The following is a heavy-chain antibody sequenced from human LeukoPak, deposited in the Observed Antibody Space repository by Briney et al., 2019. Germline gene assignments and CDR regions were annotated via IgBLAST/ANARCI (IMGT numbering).Heavy chain of an antibody. V-gene: IGHV1-69*13. CDR3: ATIQLLSTGFDP. D-gene: IGHD2-2*01. CDR1: GGTFSSYA. J-gene: IGHJ5*02. CDR2: IIPIFGTA. Sequence: ASVKVSCKASGGTFSSYAISWVRQAPGQGPEWMGGIIPIFGTANYAQKFQGRVTITADESTSTAYMGLSSLRSEDTAVYYCATIQLLSTGFDPWGQGTLVTVSS.